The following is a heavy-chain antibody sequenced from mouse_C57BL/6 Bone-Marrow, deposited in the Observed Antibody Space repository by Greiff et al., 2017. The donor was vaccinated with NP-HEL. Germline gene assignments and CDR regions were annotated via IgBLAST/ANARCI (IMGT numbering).Heavy chain of an antibody. CDR1: GYSITSGYY. D-gene: IGHD6-1*01. J-gene: IGHJ3*01. V-gene: IGHV3-6*01. CDR2: ISYDGSN. Sequence: EVKLVESGPGLVKPSQSLSLTCSVTGYSITSGYYWNWIRQFPGNKLEWMGYISYDGSNNYNPSLKNRISITRDTSKNQFFLKLNSVTTEDTATYYCAQPEAYWGQGTLVTVSA. CDR3: AQPEAY.